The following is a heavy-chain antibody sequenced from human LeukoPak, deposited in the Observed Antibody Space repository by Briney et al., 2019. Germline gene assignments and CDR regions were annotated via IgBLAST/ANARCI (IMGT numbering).Heavy chain of an antibody. V-gene: IGHV3-33*01. J-gene: IGHJ4*02. CDR2: IWYDGSNK. CDR3: ARDGDYSSSWIDY. Sequence: GGSLRLSCAASGFTFSSYGMHWVRQAPGKGLEWVAVIWYDGSNKYYADSVKGRFTIPRDNSKNTLYLQMNSLRAEDTAVYYCARDGDYSSSWIDYWGQGTLVTVSS. D-gene: IGHD6-6*01. CDR1: GFTFSSYG.